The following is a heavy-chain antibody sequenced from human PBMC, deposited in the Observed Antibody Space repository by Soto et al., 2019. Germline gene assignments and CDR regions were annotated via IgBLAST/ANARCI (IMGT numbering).Heavy chain of an antibody. CDR1: GFTFSSYS. Sequence: GGSLRLSCAASGFTFSSYSMNWVRQAPGKGLEWVSSISSSSSYIYYAESVQGRLTISRVNAKNSLYLQMNTLRAEDTAVYYCASERSDNSSWFDYYHWGQGTLVTVSS. CDR3: ASERSDNSSWFDYYH. J-gene: IGHJ4*02. D-gene: IGHD6-13*01. V-gene: IGHV3-21*01. CDR2: ISSSSSYI.